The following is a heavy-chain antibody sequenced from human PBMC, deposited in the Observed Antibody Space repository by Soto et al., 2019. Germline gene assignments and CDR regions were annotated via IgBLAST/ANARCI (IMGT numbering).Heavy chain of an antibody. Sequence: QVQLVQSGAEVKKPGASVKVSCKASGYTFTGYYMHWVRQAPGQGLEWMGWINPNSGGTSYAQKFQGWVTMIRDTSISTAYMELSRVRSDDTAVYYCARPAYSTTGSLFDPWGRGPLVTVSS. CDR3: ARPAYSTTGSLFDP. CDR2: INPNSGGT. D-gene: IGHD1-1*01. V-gene: IGHV1-2*04. J-gene: IGHJ5*02. CDR1: GYTFTGYY.